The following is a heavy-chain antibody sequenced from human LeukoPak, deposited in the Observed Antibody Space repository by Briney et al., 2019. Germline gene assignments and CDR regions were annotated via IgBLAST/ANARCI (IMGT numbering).Heavy chain of an antibody. CDR1: EFTFSGYS. D-gene: IGHD4-17*01. V-gene: IGHV3-21*01. J-gene: IGHJ6*02. CDR3: ARHGDGFYYGMDV. Sequence: GGSLRLSCAASEFTFSGYSMNWFCQGPGEGLERVSSISSGGHDIYYADAVKCRFTISRDNAKNSLYLQMNSLRVEDTAVYYCARHGDGFYYGMDVWGQGTTVTVSS. CDR2: ISSGGHDI.